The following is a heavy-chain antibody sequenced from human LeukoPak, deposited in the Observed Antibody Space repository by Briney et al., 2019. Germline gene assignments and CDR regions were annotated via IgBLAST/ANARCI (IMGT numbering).Heavy chain of an antibody. J-gene: IGHJ2*01. CDR3: ARDRVGRGYWYFDL. CDR2: ISGSGNST. V-gene: IGHV3-23*01. CDR1: GFTFRTYA. Sequence: GGSLRLSCAAAGFTFRTYAMTWVRQAPGKGLEWVSAISGSGNSTYSAASVKGRFTFSRHNSKNTLYLQMNSLRAEDTAVYYCARDRVGRGYWYFDLWGRGTLVTVPS. D-gene: IGHD2-15*01.